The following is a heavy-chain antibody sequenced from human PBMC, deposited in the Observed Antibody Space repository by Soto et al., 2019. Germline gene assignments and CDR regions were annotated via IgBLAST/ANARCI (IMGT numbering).Heavy chain of an antibody. V-gene: IGHV1-69*13. CDR3: AIYYGDYFRWFDP. CDR1: GGTFSSYA. D-gene: IGHD4-17*01. J-gene: IGHJ5*02. Sequence: GASVKASCTASGGTFSSYAISWVRQAPGQGLEWMGGIIPIFGTANYAQKFQGRVTITADESTSTAYMELSSLRSEDTAVYYCAIYYGDYFRWFDPWGQGTLVTVSS. CDR2: IIPIFGTA.